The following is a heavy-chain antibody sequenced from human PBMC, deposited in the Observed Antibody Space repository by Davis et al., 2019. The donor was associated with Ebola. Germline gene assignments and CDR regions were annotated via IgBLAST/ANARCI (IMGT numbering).Heavy chain of an antibody. CDR3: AKDILTGYSIPGGMDV. J-gene: IGHJ6*04. CDR2: ISGSGGST. CDR1: GFIFSSYA. Sequence: GESLKISCAASGFIFSSYAMSWVRQAPGKGLEWVSAISGSGGSTYYADSVKGRFTISRDNSKNTLYLQMNSLRAEDTAVYYCAKDILTGYSIPGGMDVWGKGTTVTVSS. V-gene: IGHV3-23*01. D-gene: IGHD6-13*01.